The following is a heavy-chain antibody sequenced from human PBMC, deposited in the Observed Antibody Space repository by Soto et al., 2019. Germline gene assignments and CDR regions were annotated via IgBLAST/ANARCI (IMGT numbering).Heavy chain of an antibody. V-gene: IGHV4-34*01. J-gene: IGHJ3*02. CDR2: MSHSGRT. Sequence: QVQLQQWGAGLLKPSETLSLTCAVYGGFVSSGSYYWSWIRQPPGKGLEWIGEMSHSGRTHFNPSIKSRVTILEDTSKQPSALKMSCVASTDAALYYCARVEHGAAAAVVDAFDIWGPGTMVTVSS. D-gene: IGHD6-25*01. CDR3: ARVEHGAAAAVVDAFDI. CDR1: GGFVSSGSYY.